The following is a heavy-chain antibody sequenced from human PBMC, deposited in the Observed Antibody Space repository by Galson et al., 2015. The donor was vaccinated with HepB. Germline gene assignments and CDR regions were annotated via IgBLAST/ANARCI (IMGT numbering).Heavy chain of an antibody. CDR1: GFTFSSYS. CDR2: ISSSSSYI. J-gene: IGHJ6*02. V-gene: IGHV3-21*01. Sequence: SLRLSCAASGFTFSSYSMNWVRQAPGKGLEWVSSISSSSSYIYYADSVKGRFTISRDNAKNSLYLQMNSLRAEDTAVYYCARRMGYSNYYYYYYGMDVWGQGTTDTVSS. D-gene: IGHD4-11*01. CDR3: ARRMGYSNYYYYYYGMDV.